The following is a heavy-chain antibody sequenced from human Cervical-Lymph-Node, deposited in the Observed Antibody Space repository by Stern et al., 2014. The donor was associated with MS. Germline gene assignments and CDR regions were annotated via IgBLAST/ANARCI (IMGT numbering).Heavy chain of an antibody. V-gene: IGHV3-30*18. J-gene: IGHJ4*02. CDR1: GFTVSYYG. Sequence: QVQLVESGGGVVQPGRSLRLSCAASGFTVSYYGMPWVRQAPGQGLEWVTLISYDGTYNNYADSVKGRFTVSRDNSKNTLYLQMNSLRPEDTAVYYCAKDSTPGEYPNYLDSWGQGTLVTVAS. D-gene: IGHD2-2*01. CDR2: ISYDGTYN. CDR3: AKDSTPGEYPNYLDS.